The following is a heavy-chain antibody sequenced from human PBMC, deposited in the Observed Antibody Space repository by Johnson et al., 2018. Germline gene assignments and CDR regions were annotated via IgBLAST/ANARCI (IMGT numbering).Heavy chain of an antibody. CDR2: IWFDGSKK. J-gene: IGHJ6*02. V-gene: IGHV3-33*01. Sequence: VQLVESGGGVVQPGRSLRLSCSASAFNFSSYGIHWVRQAPGKGLEWVALIWFDGSKKYSADSVKGRFTISRENSKNTRYLQMDNLRADDKAVHSGARDSFPQPYDYYGMDVWGQGTTVTVSS. CDR3: ARDSFPQPYDYYGMDV. CDR1: AFNFSSYG. D-gene: IGHD3-3*01.